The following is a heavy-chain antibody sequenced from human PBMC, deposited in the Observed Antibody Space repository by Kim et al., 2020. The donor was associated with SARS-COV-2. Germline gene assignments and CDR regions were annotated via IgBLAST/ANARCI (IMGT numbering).Heavy chain of an antibody. Sequence: SETLSLTCTVSGGSISSYYWSWIRQPPGKGLEWIGYIYYSGSTNYNPSLKSRVTISVDTSKNQFSLKLSSVTAADTAVYYCARHRNCSGGSCYWFDPWGQRTLVTVSS. D-gene: IGHD2-15*01. CDR2: IYYSGST. CDR3: ARHRNCSGGSCYWFDP. J-gene: IGHJ5*02. CDR1: GGSISSYY. V-gene: IGHV4-59*01.